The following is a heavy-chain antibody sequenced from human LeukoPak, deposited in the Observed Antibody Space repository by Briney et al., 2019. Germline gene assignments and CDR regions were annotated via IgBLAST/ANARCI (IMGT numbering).Heavy chain of an antibody. V-gene: IGHV1-69*13. CDR2: IIPIFGTA. Sequence: SVKVSCKASGGTFSSYAISWVRQAPGQGLEWMGGIIPIFGTANYARKFQGRVTITADESTSTAYMELRSLRSDDTAVYYCARGPYGSSIGAFDIWGQGTMVTVSS. CDR1: GGTFSSYA. J-gene: IGHJ3*02. D-gene: IGHD6-13*01. CDR3: ARGPYGSSIGAFDI.